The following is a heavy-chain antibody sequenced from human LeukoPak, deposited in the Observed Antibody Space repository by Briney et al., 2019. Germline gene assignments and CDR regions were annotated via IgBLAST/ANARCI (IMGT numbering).Heavy chain of an antibody. CDR2: MYYSGST. CDR3: ARDHKPRAVAGTGYFDL. D-gene: IGHD6-19*01. J-gene: IGHJ2*01. V-gene: IGHV4-61*01. Sequence: SETLSLTCTVSGGSVSSGSYYWSWIRQPPGKGLGWIMYMYYSGSTNYNPSLKRRLTISVYTSKNQFSLKLSSVTAADPAVYYCARDHKPRAVAGTGYFDLWGRSTLVTVSS. CDR1: GGSVSSGSYY.